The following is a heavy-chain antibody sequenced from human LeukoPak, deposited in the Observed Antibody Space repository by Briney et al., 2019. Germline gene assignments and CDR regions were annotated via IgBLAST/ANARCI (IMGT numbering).Heavy chain of an antibody. Sequence: GGSLRLSCAASGFTFSSYAMSWVRQAPGKGLEWVSAISGSGGSTYYADSVKGRFTISRDNSKNTLYLQMNSLRAEDTAVYYCATESRYFDWLPYYFDYWGQGTQVTVSS. J-gene: IGHJ4*02. CDR1: GFTFSSYA. CDR3: ATESRYFDWLPYYFDY. D-gene: IGHD3-9*01. CDR2: ISGSGGST. V-gene: IGHV3-23*01.